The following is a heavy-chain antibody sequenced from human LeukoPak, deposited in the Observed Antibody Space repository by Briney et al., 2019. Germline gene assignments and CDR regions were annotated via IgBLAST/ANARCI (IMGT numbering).Heavy chain of an antibody. CDR2: INHSGST. J-gene: IGHJ5*02. Sequence: PSETLSLTCAVYGGSFSGYYWSWIRQPPGQGLEWIGEINHSGSTNYNPSLKSRVTISVDTSKNQFSLKLTSVTAADTAVYYCARGDVGATAVPFDPWGQGTLVTVSS. CDR3: ARGDVGATAVPFDP. D-gene: IGHD1-26*01. CDR1: GGSFSGYY. V-gene: IGHV4-34*01.